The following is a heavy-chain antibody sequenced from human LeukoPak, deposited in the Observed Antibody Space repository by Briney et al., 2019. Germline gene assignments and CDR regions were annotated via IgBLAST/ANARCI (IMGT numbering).Heavy chain of an antibody. J-gene: IGHJ4*02. CDR2: IDPSDSDT. CDR3: ARFRSGYSDY. V-gene: IGHV5-51*01. D-gene: IGHD3-3*01. CDR1: VTSVASYW. Sequence: GECLKISCKVSVTSVASYWIGWVRQMPGKGLEWMGIIDPSDSDTRYSPSFQGQITISADKSISTAYLQWSSLKASDTAIYYCARFRSGYSDYWGQGTLVTVSS.